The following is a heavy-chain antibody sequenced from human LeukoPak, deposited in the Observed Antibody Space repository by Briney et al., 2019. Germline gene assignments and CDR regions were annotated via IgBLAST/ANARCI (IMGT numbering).Heavy chain of an antibody. CDR3: ARLMRSG. CDR2: IYYSGST. CDR1: GGSISSSTYY. V-gene: IGHV4-39*01. Sequence: SETLSLTCTVSGGSISSSTYYWGWIRQPPGKGLEWVGSIYYSGSTYYNPSLKSRVTISVDTSKNQFSLKLSSVTAADTAVYYCARLMRSGWGQGTLVTVSS. J-gene: IGHJ4*02. D-gene: IGHD1-26*01.